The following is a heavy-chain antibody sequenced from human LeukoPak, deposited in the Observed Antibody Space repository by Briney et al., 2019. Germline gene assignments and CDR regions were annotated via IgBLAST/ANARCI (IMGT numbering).Heavy chain of an antibody. CDR1: GYSFTSYW. V-gene: IGHV5-51*01. D-gene: IGHD2-2*01. Sequence: EESLKISCKGSGYSFTSYWIGWVRQMPGKGLEWMGIIYPGGSDTRYSPSFQGQVTISADKSISTAYLQWSSLKASDTAMYYCARRKYCSSTSCFSDAFDIWGQGTMVTVSS. CDR2: IYPGGSDT. J-gene: IGHJ3*02. CDR3: ARRKYCSSTSCFSDAFDI.